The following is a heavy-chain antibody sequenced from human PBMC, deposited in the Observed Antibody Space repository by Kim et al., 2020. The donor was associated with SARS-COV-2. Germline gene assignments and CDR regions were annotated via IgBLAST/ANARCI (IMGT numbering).Heavy chain of an antibody. J-gene: IGHJ4*02. V-gene: IGHV3-30*07. Sequence: KGRFTISRDNSKNTLYLQMNSLRAEDTAVYYCARDVGDIVVVPAAASFDYWGQGTLVTVSS. D-gene: IGHD2-2*01. CDR3: ARDVGDIVVVPAAASFDY.